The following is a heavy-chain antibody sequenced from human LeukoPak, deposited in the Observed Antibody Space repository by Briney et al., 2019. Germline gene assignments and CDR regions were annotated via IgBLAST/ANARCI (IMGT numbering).Heavy chain of an antibody. V-gene: IGHV4-39*01. CDR1: GFTFSSYW. CDR2: IYYSGST. D-gene: IGHD4-17*01. Sequence: GSLRLSCAASGFTFSSYWMSWVRQPPGKGLEWIGSIYYSGSTYYNPSLKSRVTISVDTSKNQFSLKLSSVTAADTAVYYCASYGDYVYYWGQGTLVTVSS. J-gene: IGHJ4*02. CDR3: ASYGDYVYY.